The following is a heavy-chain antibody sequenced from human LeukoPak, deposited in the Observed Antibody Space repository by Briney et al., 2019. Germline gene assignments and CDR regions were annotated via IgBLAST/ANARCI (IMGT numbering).Heavy chain of an antibody. CDR1: GASIRSFY. J-gene: IGHJ5*02. CDR2: IFYSGST. CDR3: AKNREGCSSGCRCYQFVS. Sequence: SDTLSLTCTVSGASIRSFYWSWIRKPPGKGLEWIGYIFYSGSTTYNPSLKSRVTMSVDTTKSQFSLRLSSVSAADTAVYYCAKNREGCSSGCRCYQFVSWVQGTLVTVSS. D-gene: IGHD2-15*01. V-gene: IGHV4-59*07.